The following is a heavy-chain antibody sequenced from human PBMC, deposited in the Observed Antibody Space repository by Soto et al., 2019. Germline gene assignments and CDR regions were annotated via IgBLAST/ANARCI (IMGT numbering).Heavy chain of an antibody. Sequence: EVQLLESGGGLVQPGGSLRLSCAASGFTFSSYSMNWVRQTPGKGLEWVSVINGGGGNTYYADSVKGRFTISRDNSKNTLYLQMDSLRAEDTAVFYCAKALTTAGFRYGLDVWGQGTTVTVSS. CDR3: AKALTTAGFRYGLDV. D-gene: IGHD6-13*01. CDR1: GFTFSSYS. CDR2: INGGGGNT. V-gene: IGHV3-23*01. J-gene: IGHJ6*02.